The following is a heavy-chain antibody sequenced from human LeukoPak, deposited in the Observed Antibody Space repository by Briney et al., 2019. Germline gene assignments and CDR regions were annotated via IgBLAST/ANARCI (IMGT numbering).Heavy chain of an antibody. CDR2: ISSSGSTI. CDR1: GFTFSDYY. V-gene: IGHV3-11*01. Sequence: GGSLRLTCAASGFTFSDYYMSWIRQAPGKGLEWVSYISSSGSTIYYADSVKGRFTISRDNAKNSLYLQMNSLRAEDTAVYYCARGYYYGSGSYYLDYWGQGTLVTVSS. CDR3: ARGYYYGSGSYYLDY. D-gene: IGHD3-10*01. J-gene: IGHJ4*02.